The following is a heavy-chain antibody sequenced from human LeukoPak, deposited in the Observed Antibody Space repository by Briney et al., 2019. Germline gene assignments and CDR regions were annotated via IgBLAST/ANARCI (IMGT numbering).Heavy chain of an antibody. V-gene: IGHV3-23*01. D-gene: IGHD5-12*01. Sequence: PGGSLRLSCAASGFSFSDYTMQWVRQAPGKGLEWVSAIGVVVTKTFYTDSVKGRFTISRDNSGNTLFLQMDSLRAEDTAVYFCARGIHYSLVPTTGYYFDSWGQGTQVTVSS. CDR3: ARGIHYSLVPTTGYYFDS. CDR1: GFSFSDYT. CDR2: IGVVVTKT. J-gene: IGHJ4*02.